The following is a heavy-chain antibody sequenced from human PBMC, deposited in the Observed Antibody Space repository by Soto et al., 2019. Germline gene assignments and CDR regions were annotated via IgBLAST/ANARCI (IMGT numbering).Heavy chain of an antibody. Sequence: PSETLSLTCTVSGGSISSYYWSWIRQPPGKGLEWIGYIYYNGSTNYNPSLKSRVTMSIETSKNQYSLKLKSVTAAVTAVYYCARTLRRGPPFDYWGQGTLVTVSS. D-gene: IGHD3-10*01. CDR1: GGSISSYY. V-gene: IGHV4-59*08. CDR3: ARTLRRGPPFDY. J-gene: IGHJ4*02. CDR2: IYYNGST.